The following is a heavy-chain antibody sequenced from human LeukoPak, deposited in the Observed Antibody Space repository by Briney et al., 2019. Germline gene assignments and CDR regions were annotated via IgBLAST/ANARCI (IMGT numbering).Heavy chain of an antibody. D-gene: IGHD3-22*01. CDR2: IYYSGST. Sequence: TSSQTLSLTCTVSGGSISSGGYYWSWIRQHPGKGLEWIGYIYYSGSTYYNPSLKSRVTISVDTSKNQFSLKLSSVTAADTAVYYCARVGVVVIAFDYWGQGTLVTVSS. J-gene: IGHJ4*02. CDR1: GGSISSGGYY. CDR3: ARVGVVVIAFDY. V-gene: IGHV4-31*03.